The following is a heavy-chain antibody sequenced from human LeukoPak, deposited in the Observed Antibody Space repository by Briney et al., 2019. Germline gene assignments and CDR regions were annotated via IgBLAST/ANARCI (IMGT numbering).Heavy chain of an antibody. V-gene: IGHV4-59*08. J-gene: IGHJ4*02. Sequence: SETLSLTCTVSGGTISSYYWNWLRQPPGKGLEWIGYVHYSGSTKYNPSLKSRVTISVDTSRNQFSLKLSSVTAADTAVYYCARWYSSGWAFDYWGQGTLVTVSS. CDR1: GGTISSYY. CDR2: VHYSGST. D-gene: IGHD6-19*01. CDR3: ARWYSSGWAFDY.